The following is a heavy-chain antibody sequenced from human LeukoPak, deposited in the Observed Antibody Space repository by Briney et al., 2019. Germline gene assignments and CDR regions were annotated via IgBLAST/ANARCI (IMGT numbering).Heavy chain of an antibody. J-gene: IGHJ6*03. Sequence: PSETLSLTCTVSGGSISSYYWSWIRQPAGKGLEWIGRIYTSGSTNYNPSLKSRVTMSVDTSKKQFSLKLSSVTAADTAVYYCARDVFWSGYYSYYYYYYMDVWGKGTTVTVSS. CDR1: GGSISSYY. CDR3: ARDVFWSGYYSYYYYYYMDV. CDR2: IYTSGST. V-gene: IGHV4-4*07. D-gene: IGHD3-3*01.